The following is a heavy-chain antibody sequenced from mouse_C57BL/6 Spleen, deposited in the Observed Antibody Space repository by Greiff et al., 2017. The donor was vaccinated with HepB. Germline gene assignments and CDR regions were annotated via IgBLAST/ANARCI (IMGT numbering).Heavy chain of an antibody. Sequence: QVQLQQSGPGLVAPSQCLSITCTVSGFSLTSYAISWVRQPPGKGLEWLGVIWTGGGTNYNSDLKSRLSISKDNSKSHIFLKMNSLQTDDTARYYCARKFYSNDGDAMDYWGQGTSVTVSS. J-gene: IGHJ4*01. CDR2: IWTGGGT. CDR1: GFSLTSYA. V-gene: IGHV2-9-1*01. D-gene: IGHD2-12*01. CDR3: ARKFYSNDGDAMDY.